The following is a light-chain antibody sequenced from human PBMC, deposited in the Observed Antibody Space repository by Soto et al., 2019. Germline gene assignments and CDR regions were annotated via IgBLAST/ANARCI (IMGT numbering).Light chain of an antibody. CDR3: QHYNSYSEA. V-gene: IGKV1-5*03. CDR2: KAS. CDR1: QTISSW. J-gene: IGKJ1*01. Sequence: DIQMTQSPSTLSGSVGDRVTITFRASQTISSWLAWYQQKPGKAPKLLIYKASTLKSGVPSRFSGSGSGTEFTLTISSLQPDDFATYYCQHYNSYSEAFGKGTKVEI.